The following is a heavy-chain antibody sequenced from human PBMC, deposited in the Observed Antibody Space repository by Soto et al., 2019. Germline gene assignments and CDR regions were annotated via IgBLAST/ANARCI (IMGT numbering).Heavy chain of an antibody. Sequence: SETLSLTCTVSGGSISGYYWSWIRQPPGKGLEWIGYIYYSGSTNYNPSLKSRVTISVDTSKNQFSLKLSSVTAADTAVYYCARGEAGTTVDYYGMDVWGQGTTVTVSS. D-gene: IGHD1-7*01. CDR1: GGSISGYY. CDR3: ARGEAGTTVDYYGMDV. V-gene: IGHV4-59*01. CDR2: IYYSGST. J-gene: IGHJ6*02.